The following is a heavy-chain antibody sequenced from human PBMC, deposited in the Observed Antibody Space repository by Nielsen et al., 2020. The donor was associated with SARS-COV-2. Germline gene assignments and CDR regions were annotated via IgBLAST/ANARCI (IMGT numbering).Heavy chain of an antibody. V-gene: IGHV3-23*01. CDR1: GFSFSTHA. Sequence: GESLKISCAASGFSFSTHAMSWVRQAAGKGLEWVSTISASGISTYYAHSAKGRFTISRDNTKNSLYLQMNSLGAEDTALYYCARDGGYCSGGGCYPDDYWGQGTLVTVSS. D-gene: IGHD2-15*01. CDR3: ARDGGYCSGGGCYPDDY. CDR2: ISASGIST. J-gene: IGHJ4*02.